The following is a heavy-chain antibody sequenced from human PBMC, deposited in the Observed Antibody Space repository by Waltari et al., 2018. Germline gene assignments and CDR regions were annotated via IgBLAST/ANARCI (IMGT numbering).Heavy chain of an antibody. CDR1: GGTFSSYA. V-gene: IGHV1-69*05. Sequence: QVQLVQSGAEVKKPGSSVKVSCKASGGTFSSYAISWVRQAPGQGLEWMGGIIPIFGTATYAQKFQGRVTITTDESTSTAYMELSSLRSEDTAVYYCARLRPGDPQYYFDYWGQGTLVTVSS. CDR3: ARLRPGDPQYYFDY. CDR2: IIPIFGTA. D-gene: IGHD2-21*02. J-gene: IGHJ4*02.